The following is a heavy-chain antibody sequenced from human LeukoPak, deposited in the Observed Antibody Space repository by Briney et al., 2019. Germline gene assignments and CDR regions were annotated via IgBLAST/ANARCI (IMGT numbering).Heavy chain of an antibody. CDR1: GFTFSSYA. D-gene: IGHD3-9*01. CDR2: ISGSGGST. V-gene: IGHV3-23*01. J-gene: IGHJ4*02. Sequence: PGGSLRLSCAASGFTFSSYAMSWVRQAPGKGLEWVSAISGSGGSTYYADSVKGRFTISRDNSRNTLYLQMNSLRAEDTAVYYCAKGFRVYDILTGHWGGDYWGQGTLVTVSS. CDR3: AKGFRVYDILTGHWGGDY.